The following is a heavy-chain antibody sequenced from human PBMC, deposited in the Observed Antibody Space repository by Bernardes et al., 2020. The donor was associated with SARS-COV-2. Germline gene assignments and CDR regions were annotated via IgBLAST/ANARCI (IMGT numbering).Heavy chain of an antibody. CDR3: VRDIVVVPDAIQGGYYYYAMDV. Sequence: SETLSLTCTVSGGSSSGGGFYLSWIRQPPGEGLEWIGYIYYTGTTYYNPSLKSRVTISINTSKNQLSLNLISVTAADTAVYYCVRDIVVVPDAIQGGYYYYAMDVWGQGTTVTVSS. D-gene: IGHD2-2*02. CDR2: IYYTGTT. CDR1: GGSSSGGGFY. J-gene: IGHJ6*02. V-gene: IGHV4-30-4*08.